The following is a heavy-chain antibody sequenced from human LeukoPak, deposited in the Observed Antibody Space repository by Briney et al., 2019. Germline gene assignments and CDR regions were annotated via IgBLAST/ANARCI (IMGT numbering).Heavy chain of an antibody. D-gene: IGHD3-10*01. CDR2: INSDSGAT. CDR1: GYTFTTYF. Sequence: ASVKVSCKASGYTFTTYFIHWVRQAPGQGLGWMGWINSDSGATNYAQKFQGRATMTRDTSISTVYMELSRLKSDDTAVYYCARDWYYKGFDPWGQGTLVTVSS. V-gene: IGHV1-2*02. J-gene: IGHJ5*02. CDR3: ARDWYYKGFDP.